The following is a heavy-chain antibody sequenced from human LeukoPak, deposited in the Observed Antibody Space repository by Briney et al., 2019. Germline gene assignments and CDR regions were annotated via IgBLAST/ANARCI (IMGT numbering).Heavy chain of an antibody. CDR3: TKVRSLGALDDAFDI. CDR1: GFTSNTAW. CDR2: IRHDGSNK. D-gene: IGHD7-27*01. V-gene: IGHV3-30*02. Sequence: GGSLRLSCAVSGFTSNTAWLTWVRQAPGKGPEWVAFIRHDGSNKYHIDSVKGRFTISRDNSKNTLYLQMNGLRADDTAVYYCTKVRSLGALDDAFDIWGQGTMVTVSS. J-gene: IGHJ3*02.